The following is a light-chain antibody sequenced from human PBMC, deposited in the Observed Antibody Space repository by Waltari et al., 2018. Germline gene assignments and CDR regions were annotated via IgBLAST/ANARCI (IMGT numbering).Light chain of an antibody. CDR1: SLRSDY. CDR3: NSRDSSGNHYV. Sequence: SSELTQDPAVSVAVAHAVRITCQGDSLRSDYASWYPQKPGQTPVLVIYGKNNRPSGIPDRFSGSSSGNTASLTITGAQAEDEADYYCNSRDSSGNHYVFGTGTKVTVL. V-gene: IGLV3-19*01. CDR2: GKN. J-gene: IGLJ1*01.